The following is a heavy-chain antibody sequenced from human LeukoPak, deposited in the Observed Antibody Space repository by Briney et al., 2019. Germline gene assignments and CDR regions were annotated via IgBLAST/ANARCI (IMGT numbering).Heavy chain of an antibody. J-gene: IGHJ3*01. V-gene: IGHV3-11*04. CDR3: VRXIXGGYMSFDL. CDR2: ISSSSSST. Sequence: GGSLRLSCAASGFNFNDHYMSWIRQAPGKGLEWVAYISSSSSSTYYADSVKGRFIISRDNAKNSLSLFLQMNGLRADDTTVXYCVRXIXGGYMSFDLXGQGTTVTVSS. CDR1: GFNFNDHY. D-gene: IGHD2-8*02.